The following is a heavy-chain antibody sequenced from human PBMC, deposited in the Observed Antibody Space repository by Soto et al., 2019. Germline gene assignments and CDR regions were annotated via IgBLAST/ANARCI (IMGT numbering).Heavy chain of an antibody. D-gene: IGHD1-26*01. V-gene: IGHV3-73*02. CDR2: IRTKPNTYAT. CDR1: GFTFSGSA. Sequence: EVQLVESGGGLVQPGGSLKLSCAASGFTFSGSAMHWVRQASGKGLEWVGRIRTKPNTYATTYAASVKGRFTISRDDSNNTVYLQMHSLNTEDTAVYYCTRPGRELGDYWGQGTLVTVSS. CDR3: TRPGRELGDY. J-gene: IGHJ4*02.